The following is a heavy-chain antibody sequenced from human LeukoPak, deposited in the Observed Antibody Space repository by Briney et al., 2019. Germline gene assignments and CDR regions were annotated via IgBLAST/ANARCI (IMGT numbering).Heavy chain of an antibody. CDR3: ARGSDSSGYYYVLSY. D-gene: IGHD3-22*01. J-gene: IGHJ4*02. CDR1: GYTFTGYY. CDR2: INPNSGGT. V-gene: IGHV1-2*02. Sequence: ASVKVSCKASGYTFTGYYTHWVRQAPGQGLEWMGWINPNSGGTNYAQKFQGRVTMTRDTSISTAYMELSRLRSDDTAVYYCARGSDSSGYYYVLSYWGQGTLVTVSS.